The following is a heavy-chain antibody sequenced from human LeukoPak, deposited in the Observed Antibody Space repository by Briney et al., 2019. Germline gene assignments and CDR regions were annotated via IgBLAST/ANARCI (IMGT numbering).Heavy chain of an antibody. CDR2: IYPGDSDA. CDR3: ARVGGSLNTPADP. J-gene: IGHJ5*02. V-gene: IGHV5-51*01. Sequence: GESLKISCKGSEHSFTSYWIAWVRQMPGKGLEWMGIIYPGDSDARYSPSFQGQVTISADKSISTAYLQWSSLKASDTAMYYCARVGGSLNTPADPWGQGTLVTVSS. D-gene: IGHD1-26*01. CDR1: EHSFTSYW.